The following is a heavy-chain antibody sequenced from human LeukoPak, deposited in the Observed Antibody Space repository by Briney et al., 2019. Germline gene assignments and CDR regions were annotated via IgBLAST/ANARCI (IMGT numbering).Heavy chain of an antibody. J-gene: IGHJ3*02. D-gene: IGHD3-3*01. CDR1: GFTFSSYG. V-gene: IGHV3-30*02. Sequence: PGGSLRLSCAASGFTFSSYGMHWVRQAPGKGLEWVAFIRYDGSNKYYADSVKGRCTISRDNAKNSLYLQMNSLRAEDTAVYYCAAYYDFWSAHDAFDIWGQGTMVTVSS. CDR2: IRYDGSNK. CDR3: AAYYDFWSAHDAFDI.